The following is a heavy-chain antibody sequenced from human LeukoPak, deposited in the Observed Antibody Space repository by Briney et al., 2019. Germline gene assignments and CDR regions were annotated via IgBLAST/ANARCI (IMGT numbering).Heavy chain of an antibody. CDR2: INSDGSST. J-gene: IGHJ6*02. Sequence: GGSLRLSCAASGFTFSSYWRHGVRQAPSKGLVWVSRINSDGSSTSYADSVKGRFTISRDNAKNTLYLQMNSLRAEETAVYYCAKAGVVVVPAAIYYYYYGMDVWGQGTTVTVSS. D-gene: IGHD2-2*01. V-gene: IGHV3-74*01. CDR1: GFTFSSYW. CDR3: AKAGVVVVPAAIYYYYYGMDV.